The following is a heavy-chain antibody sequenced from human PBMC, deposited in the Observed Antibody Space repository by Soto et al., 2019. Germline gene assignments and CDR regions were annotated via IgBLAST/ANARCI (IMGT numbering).Heavy chain of an antibody. Sequence: GGSLRLSCAASGFTFSSYAMSWVRQAPGKGLEWVSAISGSGGSTYYADSVKGRFTISRDNSKNTLYLQMNSLRAEDTAVYYCAKDLGVVVVAATRAYWGQGTLVTVSS. J-gene: IGHJ4*02. D-gene: IGHD2-15*01. CDR2: ISGSGGST. CDR1: GFTFSSYA. V-gene: IGHV3-23*01. CDR3: AKDLGVVVVAATRAY.